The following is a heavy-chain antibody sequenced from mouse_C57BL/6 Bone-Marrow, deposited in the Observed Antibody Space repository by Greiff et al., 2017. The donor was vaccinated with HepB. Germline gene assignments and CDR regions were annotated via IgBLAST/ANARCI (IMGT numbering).Heavy chain of an antibody. CDR2: IDPENGDT. V-gene: IGHV14-4*01. Sequence: VQLKQSGAELVRPGASVKLSCTASGFNIKDDYMHWVKQRPEQGLEWIGWIDPENGDTEYASKFQGKATITADTSSNTAYLQLSSLTSEDTAVYYCTAYYSNYGGYYFDYWGQGTTLTVSS. CDR3: TAYYSNYGGYYFDY. D-gene: IGHD2-5*01. J-gene: IGHJ2*01. CDR1: GFNIKDDY.